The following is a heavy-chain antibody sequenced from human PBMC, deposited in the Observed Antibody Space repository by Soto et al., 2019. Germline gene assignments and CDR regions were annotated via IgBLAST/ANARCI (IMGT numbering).Heavy chain of an antibody. V-gene: IGHV3-15*01. CDR3: TTDDPINRN. J-gene: IGHJ4*02. CDR1: GFTFSDAW. Sequence: GGSLRLSCAASGFTFSDAWMSWVRQAPGKGLDWVGRIKSKSDGGTTEYAAPVRGRFTISRDGAKNLLYLQMNSLKTEDTAVYYCTTDDPINRNWGQGALVTVSS. CDR2: IKSKSDGGTT.